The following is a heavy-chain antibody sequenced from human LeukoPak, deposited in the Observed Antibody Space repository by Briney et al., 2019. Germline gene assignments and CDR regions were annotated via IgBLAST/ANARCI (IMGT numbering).Heavy chain of an antibody. CDR2: IKSKTDGGTT. V-gene: IGHV3-15*01. CDR3: TTLRYSSGWAPFDY. CDR1: GFTFSSYA. J-gene: IGHJ4*02. D-gene: IGHD6-19*01. Sequence: GGSLRLSCAASGFTFSSYAMSWVRQAPGKGLEWVGRIKSKTDGGTTDYAAPVKGRFTISRDDSKNTLYLQMNSLKTEDTAVYYCTTLRYSSGWAPFDYWGQGTLVTVSS.